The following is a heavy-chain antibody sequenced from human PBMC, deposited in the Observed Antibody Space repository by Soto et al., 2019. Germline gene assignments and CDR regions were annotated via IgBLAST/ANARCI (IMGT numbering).Heavy chain of an antibody. CDR3: ARARCGYSDYESGAFDI. D-gene: IGHD5-12*01. Sequence: QVQLVQSGAEVKKPGASVKLSCKASGYTFTSYGISWVRQAPGQGLEWMGWISVYNGNTNYAQKLQGRVTMATDTSTSTDYMELSSLRSDDTVVYYCARARCGYSDYESGAFDIWGQGTMVTVSS. CDR1: GYTFTSYG. V-gene: IGHV1-18*01. CDR2: ISVYNGNT. J-gene: IGHJ3*02.